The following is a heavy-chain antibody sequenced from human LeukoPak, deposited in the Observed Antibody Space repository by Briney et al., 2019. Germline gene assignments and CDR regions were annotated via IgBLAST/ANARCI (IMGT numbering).Heavy chain of an antibody. D-gene: IGHD3-22*01. Sequence: GGSLRLSCAVSGFTFRSYEINWVRQAPGKGLEWVSYISSSGSTIYYADSVKGRSTISRDSAKNSLYLQMNSLRAEDTAVYYCARASSSGYSYYFDYWGQGTLVTVSS. CDR1: GFTFRSYE. J-gene: IGHJ4*02. V-gene: IGHV3-48*03. CDR3: ARASSSGYSYYFDY. CDR2: ISSSGSTI.